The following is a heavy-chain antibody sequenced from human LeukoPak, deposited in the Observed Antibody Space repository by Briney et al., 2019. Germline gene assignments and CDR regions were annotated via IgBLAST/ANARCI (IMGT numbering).Heavy chain of an antibody. CDR3: ARGLIVEYYYDSSGYYWGQYYFDY. CDR2: MNPNSGNT. V-gene: IGHV1-8*01. D-gene: IGHD3-22*01. J-gene: IGHJ4*02. CDR1: GYTFTSYD. Sequence: GASVKVSCKASGYTFTSYDINWVRQATGQGLEWMGWMNPNSGNTGYAQKFQGRVTMTRNTSISTAYMELSSLRSEDTAVYYCARGLIVEYYYDSSGYYWGQYYFDYWGQGTLVTVSS.